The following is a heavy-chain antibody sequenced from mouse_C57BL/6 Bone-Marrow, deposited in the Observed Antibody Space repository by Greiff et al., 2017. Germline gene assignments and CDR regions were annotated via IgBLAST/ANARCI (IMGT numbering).Heavy chain of an antibody. CDR2: IYPGDGDT. D-gene: IGHD1-1*01. CDR3: ARSNYGSFAWFAY. Sequence: VQVVESGAELVKPGASVKISCKASGYAFSSYWMNWVKQRPGKGLEWIGQIYPGDGDTNYNGKFKGKATLTADKSSSTAYMQLSSLTSEDSAVYFCARSNYGSFAWFAYGGQGTLVTVSA. V-gene: IGHV1-80*01. J-gene: IGHJ3*01. CDR1: GYAFSSYW.